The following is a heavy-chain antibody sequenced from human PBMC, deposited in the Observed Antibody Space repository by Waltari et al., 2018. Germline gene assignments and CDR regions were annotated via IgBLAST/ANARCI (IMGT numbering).Heavy chain of an antibody. CDR3: ARATNWVLEAFDL. CDR2: IFTSGST. Sequence: ELQVVESGGGLIQPGASLRLSCAASGFTVGSTYMAWVRQAPGKGPEWVSVIFTSGSTYHADSVKGRFTISRDNSENTVHLQMKNLTAEDTALYYCARATNWVLEAFDLWGQGTMVTVSP. D-gene: IGHD1-1*01. V-gene: IGHV3-53*01. J-gene: IGHJ3*01. CDR1: GFTVGSTY.